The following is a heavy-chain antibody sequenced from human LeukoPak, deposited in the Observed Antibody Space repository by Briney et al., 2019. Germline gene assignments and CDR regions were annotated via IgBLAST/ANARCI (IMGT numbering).Heavy chain of an antibody. V-gene: IGHV5-51*01. CDR3: ARHMGSYYYGMDV. CDR2: IYPGDSDT. D-gene: IGHD3-10*01. Sequence: GESLKISCKGLGYRFTMYWIGWVRQMPGKGLEWMAIIYPGDSDTRYSPSFQGQATISADKSTSTAYLQWNSLKASDTAMYYCARHMGSYYYGMDVWGPGTTVTVSS. J-gene: IGHJ6*01. CDR1: GYRFTMYW.